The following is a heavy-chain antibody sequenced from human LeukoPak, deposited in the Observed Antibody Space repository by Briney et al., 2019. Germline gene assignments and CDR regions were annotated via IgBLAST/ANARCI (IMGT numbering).Heavy chain of an antibody. V-gene: IGHV4-59*08. CDR1: GGSISSYY. CDR3: ARMEGYYGSGSSPFDY. CDR2: IYYSGST. Sequence: SETLSLTCTVSGGSISSYYWSWIRQPPGKGLEWMGYIYYSGSTNYNPSLKSRVTISVDTSKNQFSLKLSSVTAADTAVYYCARMEGYYGSGSSPFDYWGQGTLVTVSS. D-gene: IGHD3-10*01. J-gene: IGHJ4*02.